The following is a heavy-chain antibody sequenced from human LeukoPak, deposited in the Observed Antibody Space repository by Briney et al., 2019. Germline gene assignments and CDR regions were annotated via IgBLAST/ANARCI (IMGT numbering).Heavy chain of an antibody. CDR1: GYTFTSYY. D-gene: IGHD2-15*01. CDR2: INPSGGST. J-gene: IGHJ4*02. Sequence: ASVKVSCKASGYTFTSYYMHWVRQAPGQGLEWMGIINPSGGSTSYAQKFQGRVTMTRDTSTSTVYMELSSLRSEDTAVYYCARVSSQAYCSGGSCYEDNYWGQGTLVTVSS. V-gene: IGHV1-46*01. CDR3: ARVSSQAYCSGGSCYEDNY.